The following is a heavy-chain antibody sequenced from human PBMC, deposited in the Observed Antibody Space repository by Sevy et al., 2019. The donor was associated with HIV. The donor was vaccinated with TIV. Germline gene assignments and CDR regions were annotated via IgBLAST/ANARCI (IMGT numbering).Heavy chain of an antibody. CDR1: GFTFRTYG. J-gene: IGHJ4*02. Sequence: GGSLRLSCEASGFTFRTYGMNWVRQGPGKGLEWVAYMPSRGGPNYYAGSVHGRFTVSRDNAQRSLYLEMNRLRDEDTALYYCARGPPNWHSDDSNYCDLWGQGALVTVSS. V-gene: IGHV3-48*02. CDR2: MPSRGGPN. D-gene: IGHD3-22*01. CDR3: ARGPPNWHSDDSNYCDL.